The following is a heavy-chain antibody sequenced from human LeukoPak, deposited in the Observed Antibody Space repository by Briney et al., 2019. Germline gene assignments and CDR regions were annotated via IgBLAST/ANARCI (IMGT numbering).Heavy chain of an antibody. V-gene: IGHV3-33*05. D-gene: IGHD2-15*01. CDR3: ARYCSGGCYSGVGY. J-gene: IGHJ4*02. Sequence: AGRSLRFSCAASGFTFGSFGMHWVRQAPGRGLEWVSLILHDEKHYADSVKGRFTISRGNSKNTLYLQMDSLRAEDTAVYYCARYCSGGCYSGVGYWGQGTLVTVPS. CDR2: ILHDEK. CDR1: GFTFGSFG.